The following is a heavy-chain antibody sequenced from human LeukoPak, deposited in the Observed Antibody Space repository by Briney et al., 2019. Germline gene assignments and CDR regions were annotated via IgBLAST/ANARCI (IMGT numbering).Heavy chain of an antibody. J-gene: IGHJ4*02. CDR2: INPNSGDT. CDR1: GYTFTGYY. CDR3: ARGYSYSWNDY. Sequence: ASVKVSCKASGYTFTGYYLYWVRQAPGQGLEWMGWINPNSGDTTYAQKFQDRVTMTRDTSISTAYMELTRVTSADTAVYFCARGYSYSWNDYWGQGTLVTVSS. D-gene: IGHD1-1*01. V-gene: IGHV1-2*02.